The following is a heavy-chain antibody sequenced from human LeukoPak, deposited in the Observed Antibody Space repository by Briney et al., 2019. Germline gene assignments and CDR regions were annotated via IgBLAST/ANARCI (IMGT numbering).Heavy chain of an antibody. J-gene: IGHJ4*02. Sequence: SVKVSCKASGGTFSSYAISWVRQAPGQGLEWMGGIIPIFGTANYAQKFQGRVTITTDESTSTAYMELSSLRSEDTAVYYCAVSWSGSYYVYYDYWGQGTLVTVSS. CDR2: IIPIFGTA. CDR1: GGTFSSYA. D-gene: IGHD1-26*01. V-gene: IGHV1-69*05. CDR3: AVSWSGSYYVYYDY.